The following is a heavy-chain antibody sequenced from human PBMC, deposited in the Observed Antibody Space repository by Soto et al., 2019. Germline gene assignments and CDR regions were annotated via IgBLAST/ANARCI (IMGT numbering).Heavy chain of an antibody. CDR3: ARHRIAADIFDV. V-gene: IGHV5-10-1*01. CDR1: GYILTNYW. J-gene: IGHJ3*01. CDR2: IDASDSYT. D-gene: IGHD6-13*01. Sequence: PGESLKISCKASGYILTNYWITWVRQMPGKGLEWMGRIDASDSYTNYSPSYQGHVTISVDKSITTAYLQWSSLKASDTAMYYCARHRIAADIFDVWGQGTMVTVSS.